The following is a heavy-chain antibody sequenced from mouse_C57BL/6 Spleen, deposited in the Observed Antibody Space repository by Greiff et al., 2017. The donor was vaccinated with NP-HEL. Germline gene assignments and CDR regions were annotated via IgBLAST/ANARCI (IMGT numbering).Heavy chain of an antibody. CDR1: GYTFTSYW. CDR2: IDPSDSYT. Sequence: QVQLQQPGAELVMPGASVKLSCKASGYTFTSYWMHWVKQRPGPGLEWIGEIDPSDSYTNYNQKFKGKSTLTVDKSSSTAYMQLSSLTSEDSAVYYCARRAWEEGYYFDYWGQGTTLTVSS. CDR3: ARRAWEEGYYFDY. V-gene: IGHV1-69*01. J-gene: IGHJ2*01. D-gene: IGHD4-1*01.